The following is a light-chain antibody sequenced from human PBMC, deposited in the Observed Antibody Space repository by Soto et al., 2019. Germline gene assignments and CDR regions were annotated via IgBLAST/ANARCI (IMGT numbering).Light chain of an antibody. CDR1: QTVSSW. Sequence: DIQMTQFPSTLSASRGDRVTITCRASQTVSSWLAWYQQKPGKAPKLLIYKASNLETGVPSRFSGSGSGTEFTLTISSLQPDDFATYYCQQYNPYSPYTFGQGTRLEIK. V-gene: IGKV1-5*03. CDR2: KAS. CDR3: QQYNPYSPYT. J-gene: IGKJ2*01.